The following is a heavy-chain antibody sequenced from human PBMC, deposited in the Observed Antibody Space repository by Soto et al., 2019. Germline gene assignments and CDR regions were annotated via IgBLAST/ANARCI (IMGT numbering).Heavy chain of an antibody. CDR3: ARDQYDFWSGGYYYYGMDV. V-gene: IGHV1-2*02. J-gene: IGHJ6*02. D-gene: IGHD3-3*01. CDR1: GYSFINYY. Sequence: GASVKVSCKASGYSFINYYMHWVRQAPGQGFEWMGRISPKSGGTNYAQKFQGRVSLTWDTSLNTAYMELSSLMSEDTAVYYCARDQYDFWSGGYYYYGMDVWGQGTTVTVSS. CDR2: ISPKSGGT.